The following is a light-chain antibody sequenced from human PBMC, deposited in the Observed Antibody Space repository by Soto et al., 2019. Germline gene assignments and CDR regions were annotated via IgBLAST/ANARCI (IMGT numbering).Light chain of an antibody. V-gene: IGKV2-24*01. CDR3: MQATQFPPYT. CDR2: KIS. CDR1: QSLVHSDGNTY. J-gene: IGKJ2*01. Sequence: DIVMTQTPLSSPVTLGQPASISCRSSQSLVHSDGNTYVSWLQQRPAQPPRLLLSKISKRFSGVTDRFRGSGAGRYLTLKISRVGGEDVGIYYCMQATQFPPYTFGQGTKLEIK.